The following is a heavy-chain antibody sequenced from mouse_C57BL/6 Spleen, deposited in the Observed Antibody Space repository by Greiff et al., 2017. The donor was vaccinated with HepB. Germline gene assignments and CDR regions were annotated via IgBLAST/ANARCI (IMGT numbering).Heavy chain of an antibody. D-gene: IGHD2-5*01. CDR3: ARFLYSNYVDWFAY. J-gene: IGHJ3*01. Sequence: VQLQQSGPELVKPGASVKISCKASGYSFTGYYMNWVKQSPEKSLDWIGEINPSTGGTTYNQKFKAKATLTVDKSSSTAYMQLKSLTAEDSAVYYCARFLYSNYVDWFAYWGQGTLVTVSA. CDR2: INPSTGGT. CDR1: GYSFTGYY. V-gene: IGHV1-42*01.